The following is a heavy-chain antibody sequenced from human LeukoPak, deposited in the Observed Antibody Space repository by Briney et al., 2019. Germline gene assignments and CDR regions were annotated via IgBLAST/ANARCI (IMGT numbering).Heavy chain of an antibody. CDR2: IRYSGSD. J-gene: IGHJ4*02. CDR1: GGSISTYY. CDR3: ARLVYDSRGFYFDY. Sequence: SETLSLTCTVSGGSISTYYWSWIRQPPGKGLEWIGYIRYSGSDNYNPSLRSRVTISIDTSKNQFSLKLSSVTAADTAVYHCARLVYDSRGFYFDYWGQGTLVTGSS. V-gene: IGHV4-59*08. D-gene: IGHD3-22*01.